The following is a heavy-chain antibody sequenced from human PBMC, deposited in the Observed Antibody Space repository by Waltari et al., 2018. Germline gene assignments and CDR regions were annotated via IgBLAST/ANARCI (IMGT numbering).Heavy chain of an antibody. CDR1: GGSFSGYY. CDR3: ARGTRGGDY. V-gene: IGHV4-34*01. D-gene: IGHD3-10*01. J-gene: IGHJ4*02. CDR2: INQSGGT. Sequence: QVQLQQWGAGLLKPSETLSLTCAVYGGSFSGYYWSWIRQPPGKGLEWIGEINQSGGTNYSPSHKSRVTISGDTSKNQFSRKLGSVAAADTAGYYCARGTRGGDYWGQGTLVTVSS.